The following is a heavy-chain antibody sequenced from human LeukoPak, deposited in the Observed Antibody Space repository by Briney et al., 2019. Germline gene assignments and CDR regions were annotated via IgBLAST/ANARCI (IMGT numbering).Heavy chain of an antibody. CDR2: TYYRSKWYN. J-gene: IGHJ5*02. D-gene: IGHD3-10*01. Sequence: SQTLSLTCAISGDSVSSNSAAWNWIRQSPSRGLEWLGRTYYRSKWYNDYAVSVKSRITINPDTSKNQFSLQLNSVTPEDTAVYYCARGSRGYYYGSGRTTDWFDPWGQGTLVTDSS. CDR1: GDSVSSNSAA. V-gene: IGHV6-1*01. CDR3: ARGSRGYYYGSGRTTDWFDP.